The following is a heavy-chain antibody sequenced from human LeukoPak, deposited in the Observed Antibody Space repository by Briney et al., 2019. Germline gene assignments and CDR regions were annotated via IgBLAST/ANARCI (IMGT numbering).Heavy chain of an antibody. J-gene: IGHJ4*02. CDR1: GFTFSSYS. CDR2: ISSSSSYI. CDR3: ARSPGATYYYDSSGYYYRSVGKELDY. Sequence: GSLRLSCAASGFTFSSYSMNWVRQAPGKGLEWVSSISSSSSYIYYADSVKGRFTISRDNAKNSLYLQMNSLRAEDTAVYYCARSPGATYYYDSSGYYYRSVGKELDYWGQGTLVTVSS. V-gene: IGHV3-21*01. D-gene: IGHD3-22*01.